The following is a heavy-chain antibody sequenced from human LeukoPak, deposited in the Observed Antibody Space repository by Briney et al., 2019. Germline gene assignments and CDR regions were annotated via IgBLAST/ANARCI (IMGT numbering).Heavy chain of an antibody. CDR3: ARDAKQWLPLNWFDP. Sequence: ASVKVSCKASGYTLINYGISWVRQAPGQGLEWMGWISAYNGNTNYAQKLQGRVTMTTDTSTSTAYMELRSLRSDDTAVYYCARDAKQWLPLNWFDPWGQGTLVTVSS. J-gene: IGHJ5*02. CDR1: GYTLINYG. D-gene: IGHD6-19*01. V-gene: IGHV1-18*01. CDR2: ISAYNGNT.